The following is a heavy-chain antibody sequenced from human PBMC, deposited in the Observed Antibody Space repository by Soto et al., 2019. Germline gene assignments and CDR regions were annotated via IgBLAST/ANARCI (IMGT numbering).Heavy chain of an antibody. CDR3: ARVRRHFDWLLLTGYYYGVDV. CDR2: INHSGST. J-gene: IGHJ6*02. D-gene: IGHD3-9*01. V-gene: IGHV4-34*01. CDR1: GGSFSGYY. Sequence: PSETLSLTCAVYGGSFSGYYWSWIRQPPGKGLEWIGEINHSGSTNYNPSLKSRVTISVDTSKNQFSLKLSSVTAADTAVYYCARVRRHFDWLLLTGYYYGVDVWGQGTTVTVSS.